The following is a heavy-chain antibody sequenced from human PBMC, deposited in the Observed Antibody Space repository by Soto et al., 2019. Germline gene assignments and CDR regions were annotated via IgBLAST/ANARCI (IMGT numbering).Heavy chain of an antibody. Sequence: GGSLRLSCAASAFTFSSYEMDWVRQVPGKGLEWVAYINSGGSRIYYGDSVKGRFTISRDDARNSLYLQMNSLRAEDTAVYYCAKEKSITNSGYDAFDIWGQGTMVTVSS. CDR2: INSGGSRI. V-gene: IGHV3-48*03. CDR3: AKEKSITNSGYDAFDI. CDR1: AFTFSSYE. D-gene: IGHD5-18*01. J-gene: IGHJ3*02.